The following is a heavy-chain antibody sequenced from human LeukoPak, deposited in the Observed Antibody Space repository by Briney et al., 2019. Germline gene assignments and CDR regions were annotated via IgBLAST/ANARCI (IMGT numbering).Heavy chain of an antibody. CDR1: GLTVSSND. V-gene: IGHV3-53*01. CDR3: ARGGDCIRLVRTAIAM. CDR2: INSGSST. J-gene: IGHJ3*02. D-gene: IGHD2-21*01. Sequence: GGSLRLSCAASGLTVSSNDMTWVRQAPGKGLYWVSVINSGSSTYYADSVKGRFTISRDNSKNTLYLQMNSLRAEDTAVYYCARGGDCIRLVRTAIAMSGQGTMVTVSS.